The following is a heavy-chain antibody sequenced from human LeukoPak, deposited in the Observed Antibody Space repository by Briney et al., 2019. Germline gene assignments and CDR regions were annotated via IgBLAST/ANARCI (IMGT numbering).Heavy chain of an antibody. V-gene: IGHV3-7*01. Sequence: GGSLRLSCAASGFTFRNYWMHWVRQAPGKGPEWVANIKQDGSEKYYVDSVKGRFTISRDNAKNSLYLQMNSLRAEGMAVYYCVRAMDVWGQGTTVSVSS. J-gene: IGHJ6*02. CDR2: IKQDGSEK. CDR3: VRAMDV. CDR1: GFTFRNYW.